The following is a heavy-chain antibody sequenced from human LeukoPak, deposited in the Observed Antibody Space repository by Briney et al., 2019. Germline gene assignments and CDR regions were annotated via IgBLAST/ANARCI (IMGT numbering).Heavy chain of an antibody. CDR1: GYTFTGYY. CDR3: ARGLGADASYGRVF. V-gene: IGHV1-2*02. J-gene: IGHJ6*02. D-gene: IGHD1-26*01. CDR2: INPNSGGT. Sequence: ASVKVSFKASGYTFTGYYMHWGRHAPGQGLEWMGWINPNSGGTNYAQKFQGRVTMTRDTSISTAYMELSRLRSDDTAVYYCARGLGADASYGRVFLVRRSTVTVSS.